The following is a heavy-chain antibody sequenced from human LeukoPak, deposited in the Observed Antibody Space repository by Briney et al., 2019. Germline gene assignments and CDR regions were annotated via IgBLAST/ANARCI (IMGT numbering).Heavy chain of an antibody. Sequence: GGSLRLSSAASGFTFSSYAMSWVRQAPGKGLEWVSAISGSGGTTYYADSVKGRFTISRDNSKNTLYLLMNSLRADDTAVYYCAKGRAVEVVAAFNYWGQGTVVTVSS. CDR2: ISGSGGTT. CDR3: AKGRAVEVVAAFNY. J-gene: IGHJ4*02. CDR1: GFTFSSYA. V-gene: IGHV3-23*01. D-gene: IGHD2-15*01.